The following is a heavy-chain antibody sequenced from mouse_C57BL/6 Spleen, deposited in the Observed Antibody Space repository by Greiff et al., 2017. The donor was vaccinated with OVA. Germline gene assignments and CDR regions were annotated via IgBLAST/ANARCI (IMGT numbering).Heavy chain of an antibody. CDR1: GYTFTDYY. CDR3: APSRDDYDNFDY. J-gene: IGHJ2*01. CDR2: INPYNGGT. D-gene: IGHD2-4*01. Sequence: EVKLLESGPVLVKPGASVKMSCKASGYTFTDYYMNWVKQSHGKSLEWIGVINPYNGGTSYNQKFKGKATLTVDKSSSTAYMELNSLTSEDSAVYYCAPSRDDYDNFDYWGQGTTLTVSS. V-gene: IGHV1-19*01.